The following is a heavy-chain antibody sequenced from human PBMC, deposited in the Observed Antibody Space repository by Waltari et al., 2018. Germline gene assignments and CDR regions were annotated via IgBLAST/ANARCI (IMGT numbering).Heavy chain of an antibody. D-gene: IGHD6-19*01. Sequence: EVQLVESGGGLVQPGGSLRRSCAASGFTLSSFWLNWFRQTQGKGLGVVAVIKQDGSEKYYAYSWKGRCTISRDNAKNSLYLRMTSLRAEYTAVYYCATSGWYCFDYWGQGTLVTVSS. CDR1: GFTLSSFW. CDR3: ATSGWYCFDY. J-gene: IGHJ4*02. CDR2: IKQDGSEK. V-gene: IGHV3-7*01.